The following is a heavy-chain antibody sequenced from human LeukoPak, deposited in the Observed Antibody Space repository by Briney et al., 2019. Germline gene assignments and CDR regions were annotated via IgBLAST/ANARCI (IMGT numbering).Heavy chain of an antibody. D-gene: IGHD3-22*01. CDR1: GYTFTSHD. V-gene: IGHV1-8*01. CDR3: ARGGSSYNDEHEEFDY. Sequence: GASVKVSCKASGYTFTSHDINWVRQATGQGLEWMGWMNPNSGYTGYEQKFQGRVTMTRDTSTSTAYMGLSSLRSEDTAVYYCARGGSSYNDEHEEFDYWGQGTVVTVSS. CDR2: MNPNSGYT. J-gene: IGHJ4*02.